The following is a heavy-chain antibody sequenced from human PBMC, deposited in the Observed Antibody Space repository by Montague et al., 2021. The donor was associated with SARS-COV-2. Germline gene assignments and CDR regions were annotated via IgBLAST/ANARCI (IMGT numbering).Heavy chain of an antibody. J-gene: IGHJ4*02. V-gene: IGHV4-39*01. Sequence: SETLSLTCNVSGDSITNTRYFWGWIPQPPGKALEWIGSIYHNGKTYYNPSLERRALLSIDTSKNQFSLRLSSVIASDTAVYYCAVELNYFFDYWGQGFTVSVSS. CDR3: AVELNYFFDY. D-gene: IGHD1-7*01. CDR1: GDSITNTRYF. CDR2: IYHNGKT.